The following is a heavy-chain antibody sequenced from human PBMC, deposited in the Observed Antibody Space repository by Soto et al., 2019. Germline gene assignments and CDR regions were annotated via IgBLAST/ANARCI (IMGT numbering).Heavy chain of an antibody. Sequence: EVQLVESGGGLVKPAGSLRLSCAASGFTFSGYTMNWVRQAPGKGLEWVASISGSSGFIYYTDSVKGRFTISRDNARNALYLQMNSLRAEDTAVYYCARHGKSGVGDWYFDFWGQGAQVTVSS. CDR1: GFTFSGYT. CDR3: ARHGKSGVGDWYFDF. CDR2: ISGSSGFI. V-gene: IGHV3-21*01. D-gene: IGHD3-10*01. J-gene: IGHJ4*02.